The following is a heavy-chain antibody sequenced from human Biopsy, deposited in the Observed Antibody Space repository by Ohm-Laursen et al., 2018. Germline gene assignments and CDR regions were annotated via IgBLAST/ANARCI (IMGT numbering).Heavy chain of an antibody. CDR3: ARGMRSSGWPYFDS. D-gene: IGHD6-19*01. Sequence: TLSLTCAVSGDSLTSGPENWSWIRQSPGQGLEYIGFIYSGGNTNYNPSLKNRVTMSVDTSKNQFYLKPYSVTAADTAIYYCARGMRSSGWPYFDSWGQGTLVTVSS. V-gene: IGHV4-61*01. CDR1: GDSLTSGPEN. CDR2: IYSGGNT. J-gene: IGHJ4*02.